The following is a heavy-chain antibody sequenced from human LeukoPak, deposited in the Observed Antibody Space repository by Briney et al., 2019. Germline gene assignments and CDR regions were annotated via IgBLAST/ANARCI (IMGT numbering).Heavy chain of an antibody. CDR1: GGSISSYY. J-gene: IGHJ5*02. CDR3: ARGGPGWFDP. V-gene: IGHV4-59*01. D-gene: IGHD3-16*01. CDR2: IYYSGST. Sequence: SETLSLTCTVSGGSISSYYWSWIRQLPGKGLEWIGYIYYSGSTNYNPSLQSRVTISVDTSKNQFSLKLSSVTAADTAVYYCARGGPGWFDPWGQGTLVTVSS.